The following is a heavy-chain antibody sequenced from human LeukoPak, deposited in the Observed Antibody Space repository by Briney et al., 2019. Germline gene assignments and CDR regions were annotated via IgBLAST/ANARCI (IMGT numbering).Heavy chain of an antibody. Sequence: ASVKVSCKASGYTFTSYDINWVRQATGQGLEWMGWMNPNSGNTNYAQKFQGRVTMTTDTSTSTAYMELRSLRSDDTAVYYCARLHGAGDAFDIWGQGTMVTVSS. CDR3: ARLHGAGDAFDI. J-gene: IGHJ3*02. D-gene: IGHD3-16*01. CDR2: MNPNSGNT. V-gene: IGHV1-8*01. CDR1: GYTFTSYD.